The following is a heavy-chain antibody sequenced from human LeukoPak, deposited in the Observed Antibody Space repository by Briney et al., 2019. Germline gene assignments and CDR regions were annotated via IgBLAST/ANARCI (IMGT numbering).Heavy chain of an antibody. CDR2: ISHSGTS. J-gene: IGHJ4*02. CDR1: GGSLSSGGYF. CDR3: ARERRDGHNYSDF. Sequence: PSETLSLTCAVSGGSLSSGGYFWGWIRQYPGKGLEWIGCISHSGTSYYNPSLKSRVTISVDTPRNHFSLELSSVTAADTAVYFCARERRDGHNYSDFWGQGALVTVSA. D-gene: IGHD5-24*01. V-gene: IGHV4-31*11.